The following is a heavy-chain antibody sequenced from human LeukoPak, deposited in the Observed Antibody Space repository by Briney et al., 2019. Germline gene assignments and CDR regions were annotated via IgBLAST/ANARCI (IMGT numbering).Heavy chain of an antibody. Sequence: GGSLRLSCDVSGRTFSSYSKNWVRLPPGQGMELESFVTSISSSICDADSKQGLITISRDNAKTSVYLQINSLSAEDTALYYCAKEMGNICSTKYFFDNCGQGALVLVTS. CDR3: AKEMGNICSTKYFFDN. V-gene: IGHV3-21*01. J-gene: IGHJ4*02. CDR2: VTSISSSI. D-gene: IGHD2/OR15-2a*01. CDR1: GRTFSSYS.